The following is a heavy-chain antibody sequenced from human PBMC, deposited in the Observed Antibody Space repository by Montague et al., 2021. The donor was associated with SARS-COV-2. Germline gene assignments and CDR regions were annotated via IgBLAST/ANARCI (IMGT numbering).Heavy chain of an antibody. Sequence: SLRLSCAASGFTFSSYAMSWFRQAPGKGLEWVSAISGSGGSTYYADFVKGRFTISRDNSKNTLYLQMNSLRAEDTAVYYCAVDIVATIKRTFDYWGQGTLVTVSS. V-gene: IGHV3-23*01. CDR2: ISGSGGST. CDR3: AVDIVATIKRTFDY. D-gene: IGHD5-12*01. CDR1: GFTFSSYA. J-gene: IGHJ4*02.